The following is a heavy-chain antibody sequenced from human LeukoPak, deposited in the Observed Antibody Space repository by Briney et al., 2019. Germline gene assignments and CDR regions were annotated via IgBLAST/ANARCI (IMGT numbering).Heavy chain of an antibody. CDR3: AELGITMIGGV. V-gene: IGHV3-48*04. D-gene: IGHD3-10*02. Sequence: GGSLRLSRTASGFTFSSYSMNWVRQAPGKGLEWVSYISSSGSTIYYADSVKGRFTISRDNAKNSLYLQMNSLRAEDTAVYYCAELGITMIGGVWGKGTTVTISS. CDR2: ISSSGSTI. CDR1: GFTFSSYS. J-gene: IGHJ6*04.